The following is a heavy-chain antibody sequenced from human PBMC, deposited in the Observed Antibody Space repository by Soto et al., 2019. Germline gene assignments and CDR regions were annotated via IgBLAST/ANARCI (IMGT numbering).Heavy chain of an antibody. Sequence: QAQVVQSGAEVRKPGSSVELSCKASEGTFNSYAIAWVRQAPGQGLEWMGGIIPYYNTLNYAQKFQDRVTITADDSTNTVYMVMSSVRPDDTAVYFCASGASRWYPYFIDSWAQGTLVTVSS. D-gene: IGHD6-13*01. V-gene: IGHV1-69*01. CDR3: ASGASRWYPYFIDS. J-gene: IGHJ4*02. CDR1: EGTFNSYA. CDR2: IIPYYNTL.